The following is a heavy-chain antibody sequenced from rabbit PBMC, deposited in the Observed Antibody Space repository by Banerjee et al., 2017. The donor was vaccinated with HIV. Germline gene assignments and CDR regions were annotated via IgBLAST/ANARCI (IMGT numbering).Heavy chain of an antibody. J-gene: IGHJ4*01. V-gene: IGHV1S45*01. Sequence: QEQLEESGGDLVKPEGSLTLTCTASGFSFSGNYYMCWVRQAPGKGLEWIACINTSSGNTYYASWAKGRFTISKTSSTTVTLQMASLTAADTATYFCARDHDSSGGYVFDLWGPGTLVTVS. CDR1: GFSFSGNYY. CDR2: INTSSGNT. CDR3: ARDHDSSGGYVFDL. D-gene: IGHD1-1*01.